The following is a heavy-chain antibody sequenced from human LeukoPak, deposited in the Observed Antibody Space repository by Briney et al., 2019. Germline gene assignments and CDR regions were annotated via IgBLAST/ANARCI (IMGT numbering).Heavy chain of an antibody. CDR3: AKGEYSSSWYGFGTYYHYYYMDV. J-gene: IGHJ6*03. Sequence: GGSLRLSCAASGFTFSSYGMSWVRQAPGKGLEWVSAISGSGGSTYYADSVKGRFTISRDNSKNTLYLQMNSLRAEDTAVYYCAKGEYSSSWYGFGTYYHYYYMDVWGKGTTVTISS. CDR1: GFTFSSYG. CDR2: ISGSGGST. D-gene: IGHD6-13*01. V-gene: IGHV3-23*01.